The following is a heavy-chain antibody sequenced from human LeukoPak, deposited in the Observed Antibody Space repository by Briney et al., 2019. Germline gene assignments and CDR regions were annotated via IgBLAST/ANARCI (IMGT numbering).Heavy chain of an antibody. CDR3: ARAGADIVVVPAAYYNWFDP. D-gene: IGHD2-2*01. J-gene: IGHJ5*02. V-gene: IGHV4-38-2*02. CDR2: IYHSGST. Sequence: SETLSLTCTVSGYSISSGYYWGWIRQPPGKGLEWIGSIYHSGSTYYNPSLKSRVTISVDTSKNQFSLKLSSVTAADTAVYYCARAGADIVVVPAAYYNWFDPWGQGTLVTVSS. CDR1: GYSISSGYY.